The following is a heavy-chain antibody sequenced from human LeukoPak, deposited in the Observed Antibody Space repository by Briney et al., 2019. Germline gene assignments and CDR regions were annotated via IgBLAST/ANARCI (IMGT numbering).Heavy chain of an antibody. CDR1: GFTFSSYA. V-gene: IGHV3-30-3*01. CDR3: ASSDIVVVPAAN. D-gene: IGHD2-2*01. J-gene: IGHJ4*02. Sequence: PGGSLRLSCAASGFTFSSYAMHWVRRAPGKGLEWVAVISYDGSNKYYADSVKGRFTISRDNSKNTLYLQMNSLRAEDTAVYYCASSDIVVVPAANWGQGTLVTVSS. CDR2: ISYDGSNK.